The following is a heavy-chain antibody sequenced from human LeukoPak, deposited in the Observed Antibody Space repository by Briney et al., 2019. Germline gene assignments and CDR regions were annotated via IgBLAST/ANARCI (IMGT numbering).Heavy chain of an antibody. V-gene: IGHV3-30*02. D-gene: IGHD4-17*01. Sequence: GGSLRLSCAASGFTFSSYGMHWVRQAPGKGLEWGAFIRYDGSNKYYADSVKGRFTISRDNAKNSLYLQMNSLRAEDTAVYYCAREIPQPYGDSRPWGQGTLVTVSS. J-gene: IGHJ5*02. CDR3: AREIPQPYGDSRP. CDR2: IRYDGSNK. CDR1: GFTFSSYG.